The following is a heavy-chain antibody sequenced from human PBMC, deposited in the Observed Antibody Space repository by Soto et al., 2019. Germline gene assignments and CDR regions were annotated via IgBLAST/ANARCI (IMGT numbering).Heavy chain of an antibody. CDR3: ARVGGYCISTSCYYYYYGMDV. Sequence: ASVKVSCKASGYTFTNYGFSWVRQAPGQGLEWMGWISGYNGNTKYAEKFQGRVTMTTDTSTSTAHMELRSLRSEDTAVYYCARVGGYCISTSCYYYYYGMDVWGQGTTVTVSS. J-gene: IGHJ6*02. V-gene: IGHV1-18*01. CDR2: ISGYNGNT. CDR1: GYTFTNYG. D-gene: IGHD2-2*01.